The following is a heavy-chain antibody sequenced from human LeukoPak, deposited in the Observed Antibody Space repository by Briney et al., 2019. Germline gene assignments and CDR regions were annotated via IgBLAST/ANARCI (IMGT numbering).Heavy chain of an antibody. CDR3: ARGGFRYGYWFPY. CDR2: ISSPGTSI. V-gene: IGHV3-11*01. Sequence: PGGSLRLSCTASGFRFSDYYMTWIRQAPGKGLEWVSYISSPGTSIFYADSVTGRFTISRDNAKNLLYLQMNSLRAEDTAVYYCARGGFRYGYWFPYCGQGTLVSVSS. D-gene: IGHD5-18*01. CDR1: GFRFSDYY. J-gene: IGHJ4*02.